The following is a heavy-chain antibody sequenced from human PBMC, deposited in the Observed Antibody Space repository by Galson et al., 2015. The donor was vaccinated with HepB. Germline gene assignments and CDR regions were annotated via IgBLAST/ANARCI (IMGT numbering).Heavy chain of an antibody. CDR1: GGTFSSYA. CDR3: ARVSKEQQLVFGFSYYYYYMDV. J-gene: IGHJ6*03. Sequence: SVKVSCKASGGTFSSYAISWVRQAPGQGLEWMGGIIPIFGTANYAQKFQGRVTITADESTSTAYMELSSLRSEDTAVYYCARVSKEQQLVFGFSYYYYYMDVWGKGTTVTVSS. D-gene: IGHD6-13*01. V-gene: IGHV1-69*13. CDR2: IIPIFGTA.